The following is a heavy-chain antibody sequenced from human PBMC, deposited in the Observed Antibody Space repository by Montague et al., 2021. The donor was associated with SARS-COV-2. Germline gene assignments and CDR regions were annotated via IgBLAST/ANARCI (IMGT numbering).Heavy chain of an antibody. D-gene: IGHD2-21*02. Sequence: SETLSLTCNVFGASISRSDYYWAWIRQPPGKGLELIGSIHYIGNTYYNPPLESRVTISVDTSENQFSLKLRSVIAADTAVHYCARLLPDGTVVATDIPFDSWGQGTLVTVSS. V-gene: IGHV4-39*01. J-gene: IGHJ4*02. CDR2: IHYIGNT. CDR3: ARLLPDGTVVATDIPFDS. CDR1: GASISRSDYY.